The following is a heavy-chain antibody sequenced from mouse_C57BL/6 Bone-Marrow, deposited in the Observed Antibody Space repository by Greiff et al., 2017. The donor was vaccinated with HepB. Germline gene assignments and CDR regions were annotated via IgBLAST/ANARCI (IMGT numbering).Heavy chain of an antibody. CDR3: SFITTVVEYFDV. V-gene: IGHV1-81*01. J-gene: IGHJ1*03. CDR1: GYTFTSYG. CDR2: IYPRSGNT. Sequence: VQLQQSGAELARPGASVKLSCKASGYTFTSYGISWVKQRTGQGLEWIGEIYPRSGNTYYNEKFKGKATLTADKYSSTAYMELRSLTSEDSAVYFCSFITTVVEYFDVWGTGTTVTVSS. D-gene: IGHD1-1*01.